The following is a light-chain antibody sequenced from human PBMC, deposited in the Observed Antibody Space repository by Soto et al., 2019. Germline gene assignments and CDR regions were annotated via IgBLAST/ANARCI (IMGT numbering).Light chain of an antibody. Sequence: DIQMTQSPSSVSAAVGERVTITCRASQVMSSWLAWYQQKPGKAPKLLIFAASTLQSGVPSRFSGSGSGTDFTLTISSLQPEDVATYYCQKYNSAPWTFGQGTKVDIK. CDR3: QKYNSAPWT. J-gene: IGKJ1*01. V-gene: IGKV1-27*01. CDR2: AAS. CDR1: QVMSSW.